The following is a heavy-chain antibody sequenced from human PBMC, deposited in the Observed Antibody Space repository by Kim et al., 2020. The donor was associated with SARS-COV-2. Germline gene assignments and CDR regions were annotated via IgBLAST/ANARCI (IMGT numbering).Heavy chain of an antibody. J-gene: IGHJ4*02. Sequence: SETLSLTCTVSGGSISTYYWSWIRQPPGKGLEWIGYISNGGSTSYNPSLKSRVTLSVDTSKNQFSLKLSSVTAADTAVYYCARVGDYGTKYWGQGALVTVFS. V-gene: IGHV4-59*13. CDR3: ARVGDYGTKY. D-gene: IGHD4-17*01. CDR1: GGSISTYY. CDR2: ISNGGST.